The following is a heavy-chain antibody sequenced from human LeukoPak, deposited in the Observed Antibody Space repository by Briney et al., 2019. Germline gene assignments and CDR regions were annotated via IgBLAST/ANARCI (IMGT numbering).Heavy chain of an antibody. D-gene: IGHD2-15*01. CDR3: AKDMVLVVAATPVLDY. Sequence: GGSLRLSCAASGFTFSSYAMSWVHQAPGKGLEWVSAISGSGGSTYYADSVKGRFTISRDNSKNTLYLQMNSLRAEDTAVYYCAKDMVLVVAATPVLDYWGQGTLVTVSS. J-gene: IGHJ4*02. CDR1: GFTFSSYA. V-gene: IGHV3-23*01. CDR2: ISGSGGST.